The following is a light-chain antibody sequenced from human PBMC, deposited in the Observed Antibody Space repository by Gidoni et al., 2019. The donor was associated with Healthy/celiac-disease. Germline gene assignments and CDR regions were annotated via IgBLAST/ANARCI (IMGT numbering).Light chain of an antibody. Sequence: DIQMTHSLSSLSASVGDRVTITCRASQSISSHLNWYQQKPAKAPKLLIYAASSLQSGVPSRFSGSRSGTDFTLTISSLQPEDFATYYCQQSYSTPPWTFGQGTKVEIK. J-gene: IGKJ1*01. CDR3: QQSYSTPPWT. CDR2: AAS. CDR1: QSISSH. V-gene: IGKV1-39*01.